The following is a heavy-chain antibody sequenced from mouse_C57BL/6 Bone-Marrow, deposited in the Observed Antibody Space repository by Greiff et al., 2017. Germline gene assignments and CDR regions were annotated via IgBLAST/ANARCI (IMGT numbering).Heavy chain of an antibody. Sequence: EVKLVEPGPELVKPGASVKISCKASGYSFTDYNMNWVKQSNGKSLEWIGVINPNYGTTSYNQKFKGKATLTVDQSSSTAYMQLNSLTSEDSAVYYCARGYDYDYAMDYWGQGTSVTVSS. CDR2: INPNYGTT. J-gene: IGHJ4*01. CDR3: ARGYDYDYAMDY. CDR1: GYSFTDYN. V-gene: IGHV1-39*01. D-gene: IGHD2-4*01.